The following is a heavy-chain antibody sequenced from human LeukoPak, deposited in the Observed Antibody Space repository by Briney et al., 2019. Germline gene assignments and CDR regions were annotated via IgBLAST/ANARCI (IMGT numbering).Heavy chain of an antibody. V-gene: IGHV1-18*01. J-gene: IGHJ4*02. CDR1: GYTFTSYG. CDR2: ISAYNGNT. Sequence: ASVKVSCKASGYTFTSYGVSWVRQAPGQGLEWMGWISAYNGNTNYAQKLQGRVTMTTDTSTSTAYMELRSLRSDDTAVYYCAAQHYDILTGYEGGYFDYWGQGTLVTVSS. D-gene: IGHD3-9*01. CDR3: AAQHYDILTGYEGGYFDY.